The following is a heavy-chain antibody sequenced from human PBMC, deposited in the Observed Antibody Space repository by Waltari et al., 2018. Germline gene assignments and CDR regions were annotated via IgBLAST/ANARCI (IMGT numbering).Heavy chain of an antibody. V-gene: IGHV3-23*01. J-gene: IGHJ1*01. CDR1: GFDFSTHA. CDR2: TNGGGEVT. CDR3: ATRYGAGTLNF. D-gene: IGHD3-10*01. Sequence: EVQVLESGGGLVQPGGSLRLSCVVSGFDFSTHAVTWVRQAPGRGLEWGSLTNGGGEVTKLSDSAKGRFSISRDYSRNTLFLQMNRLTADDSGVYYCATRYGAGTLNFGGQGTLVSVSS.